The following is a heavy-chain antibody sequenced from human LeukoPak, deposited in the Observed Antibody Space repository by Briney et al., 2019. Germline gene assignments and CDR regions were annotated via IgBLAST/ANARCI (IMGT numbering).Heavy chain of an antibody. D-gene: IGHD1-26*01. CDR1: GFTFSNAW. CDR3: TTGESMVGSTIHIQWAD. J-gene: IGHJ4*02. Sequence: PGGSLRLSCAASGFTFSNAWMTWVRQAPGKGLEWVGRIKSKTAGGTIDYAAPVKGRFTISRDDSKNTLYLQMNSLKTEDTAVYYCTTGESMVGSTIHIQWADWGQGTLVTVSS. V-gene: IGHV3-15*01. CDR2: IKSKTAGGTI.